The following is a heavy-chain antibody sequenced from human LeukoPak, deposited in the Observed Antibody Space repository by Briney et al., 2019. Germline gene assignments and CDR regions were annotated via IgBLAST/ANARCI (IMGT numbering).Heavy chain of an antibody. J-gene: IGHJ3*02. CDR2: ISPCNGNT. CDR1: GYTFNNYG. CDR3: ARQSYFDGRGDDAFDI. D-gene: IGHD2-15*01. Sequence: ASVKVSCKASGYTFNNYGISWVRQVPGQGLEWMGWISPCNGNTKFAQKFRGRVTVTTETSTSTAYMELRSLRSDDTAVYYCARQSYFDGRGDDAFDIWGQGTMVTVSS. V-gene: IGHV1-18*01.